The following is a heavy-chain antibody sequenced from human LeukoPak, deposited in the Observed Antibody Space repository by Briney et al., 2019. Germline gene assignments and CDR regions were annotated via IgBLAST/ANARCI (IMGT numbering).Heavy chain of an antibody. J-gene: IGHJ4*02. D-gene: IGHD2-2*01. V-gene: IGHV1-2*02. CDR1: EYTFTGYY. CDR2: IDPNTGDS. Sequence: ASVKVTCKASEYTFTGYYIHWVRQAPGQGLEWMGWIDPNTGDSNYVQKFQGRVTMTRDTSISTAYMELSRLRSDDTAFYYCARIRYCGGISCYYIDYWGQGTLVTVSA. CDR3: ARIRYCGGISCYYIDY.